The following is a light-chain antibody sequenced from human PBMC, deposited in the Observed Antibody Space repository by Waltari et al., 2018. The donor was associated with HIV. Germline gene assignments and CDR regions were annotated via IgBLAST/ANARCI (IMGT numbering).Light chain of an antibody. CDR2: RKE. V-gene: IGLV1-47*01. CDR1: SSNIGSNY. J-gene: IGLJ3*02. Sequence: QSVLTQPPSASGTPGQRVSISCSGSSSNIGSNYVYWYQQLPGTAPKLLTYRKEERASGVPDGFSGSKSGTSASLAIIGRRSEDEADYYCAAWDDSLSAWVFGGGTKLTVL. CDR3: AAWDDSLSAWV.